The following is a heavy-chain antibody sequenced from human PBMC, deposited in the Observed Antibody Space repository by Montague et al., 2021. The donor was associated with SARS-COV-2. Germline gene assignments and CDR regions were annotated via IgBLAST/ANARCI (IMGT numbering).Heavy chain of an antibody. CDR2: INPSGGST. D-gene: IGHD3-16*02. CDR1: GYTFTSYY. J-gene: IGHJ5*02. V-gene: IGHV1-46*01. Sequence: SVKVSCKASGYTFTSYYMHWVRQAPGQGLEWMGIINPSGGSTSYAQKFQGRVTMTRDTSTSTVYMELSSLRSEDTAVYYCARDSGSDDYVWESSRTLLNWFDPWGQGTLVTVSS. CDR3: ARDSGSDDYVWESSRTLLNWFDP.